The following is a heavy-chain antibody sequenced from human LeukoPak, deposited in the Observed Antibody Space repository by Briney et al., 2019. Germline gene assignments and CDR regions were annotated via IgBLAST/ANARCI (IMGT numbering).Heavy chain of an antibody. V-gene: IGHV3-33*01. Sequence: GGSLRLSCAASGFTFSSNGMHWVRQAPGKGLEWVAVIWYDGSNKYYADSVKGRFTISRDNSKNTLYLQMNILRAEDTAVYYCARDRDYDYLDYWGQGTLVTVSS. CDR1: GFTFSSNG. CDR3: ARDRDYDYLDY. D-gene: IGHD5-12*01. CDR2: IWYDGSNK. J-gene: IGHJ4*02.